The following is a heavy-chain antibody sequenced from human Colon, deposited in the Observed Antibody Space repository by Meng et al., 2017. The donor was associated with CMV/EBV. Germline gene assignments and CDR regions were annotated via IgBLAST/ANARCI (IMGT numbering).Heavy chain of an antibody. D-gene: IGHD1-1*01. CDR2: TRTRHDV. CDR3: VRQNYDYWSDDSVFFDL. CDR1: GFSLATYD. V-gene: IGHV3-48*03. J-gene: IGHJ4*02. Sequence: GESLKISCTSSGFSLATYDMNWVRQAPGKGLEWILKTRTRHDVDYADSVKGRFTLSRDDANNSHYLEMNSLRAEDTAGYFCVRQNYDYWSDDSVFFDLWGQGTRVTVSS.